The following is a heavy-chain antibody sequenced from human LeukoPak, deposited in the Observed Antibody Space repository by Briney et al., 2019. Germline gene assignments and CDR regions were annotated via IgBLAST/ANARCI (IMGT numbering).Heavy chain of an antibody. CDR2: LYTDDRP. Sequence: GGSLRLSCAASGVTVSSNYMTWVRQAPGKGLEWVSLLYTDDRPFYADSVKGRFTISRDNSKNTLYLQMNSLRAEDTAVYYCASTQRGDYFDYWGQGTLVTVSS. CDR3: ASTQRGDYFDY. CDR1: GVTVSSNY. J-gene: IGHJ4*02. D-gene: IGHD2-15*01. V-gene: IGHV3-53*01.